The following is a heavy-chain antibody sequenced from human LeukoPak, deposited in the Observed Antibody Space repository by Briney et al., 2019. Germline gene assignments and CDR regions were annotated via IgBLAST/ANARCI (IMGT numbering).Heavy chain of an antibody. J-gene: IGHJ4*02. Sequence: GGSLRLSCAASGFTFSSYSVNWVRQAPGKGLEWVSSISSSSSYIYYADSVKGRFTISRDNAKNSLYLQMNSLRAEDTALYYCARDREEGRTGGFDYWGQGTLVTVSS. D-gene: IGHD1-14*01. CDR2: ISSSSSYI. CDR3: ARDREEGRTGGFDY. CDR1: GFTFSSYS. V-gene: IGHV3-21*04.